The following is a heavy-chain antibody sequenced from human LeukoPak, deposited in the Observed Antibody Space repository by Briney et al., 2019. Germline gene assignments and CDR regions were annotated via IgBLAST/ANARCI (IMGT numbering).Heavy chain of an antibody. V-gene: IGHV4-59*06. CDR1: GGSISSYY. CDR2: IYYSGST. D-gene: IGHD5-18*01. Sequence: SETLSLTCTVSGGSISSYYWSWIRHHPGKGLEWIGYIYYSGSTYYNPSLKSRVTISVDTSKNQFSLKLSSVTAADTAVYYCARSVDTAMVPTPGPLDYWGQGTLVTVSS. J-gene: IGHJ4*02. CDR3: ARSVDTAMVPTPGPLDY.